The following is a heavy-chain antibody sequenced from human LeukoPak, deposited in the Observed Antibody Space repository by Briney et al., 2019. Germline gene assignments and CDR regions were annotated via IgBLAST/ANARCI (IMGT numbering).Heavy chain of an antibody. V-gene: IGHV1-18*01. CDR1: GYTFTSYA. CDR2: ISAYNGNT. Sequence: ASVNVSCQASGYTFTSYAIHWLRQAPGQGLEWMGWISAYNGNTNDAQKLQGRVTMTTDTSTTTAYMELRILRSDDTAVYYCARGLQENLAWLQAFTAFDIWGQGTMVTVSS. J-gene: IGHJ3*02. CDR3: ARGLQENLAWLQAFTAFDI. D-gene: IGHD4-11*01.